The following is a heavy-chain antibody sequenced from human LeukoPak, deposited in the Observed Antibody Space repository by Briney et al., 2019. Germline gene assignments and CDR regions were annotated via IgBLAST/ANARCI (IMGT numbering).Heavy chain of an antibody. CDR1: GFTFSGFP. CDR3: VRENWYLDH. J-gene: IGHJ2*01. CDR2: IRTKADNYAT. V-gene: IGHV3-73*01. Sequence: GGSLRLSCAASGFTFSGFPIHWVRQASGKGLEWVGRIRTKADNYATAYTASMKDRFTISRDDSQNTAYLQMNSLKTEDTAVYFCVRENWYLDHWGRGTLVTVSS.